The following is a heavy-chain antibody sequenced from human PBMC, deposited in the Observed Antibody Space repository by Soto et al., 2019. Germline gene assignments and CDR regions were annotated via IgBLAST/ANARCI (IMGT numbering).Heavy chain of an antibody. CDR3: ARLMVRGVITSPNYY. D-gene: IGHD3-10*01. CDR2: IYHSGST. J-gene: IGHJ4*02. V-gene: IGHV4-59*01. CDR1: GGSIHSYY. Sequence: SETLSLTCNVSGGSIHSYYWSWIRQPPGKGLEWIGYIYHSGSTTYSPSLKSRVTISLDTSKNQFSLKLNSVTAADTAVYYCARLMVRGVITSPNYYWGQGTLVTVSS.